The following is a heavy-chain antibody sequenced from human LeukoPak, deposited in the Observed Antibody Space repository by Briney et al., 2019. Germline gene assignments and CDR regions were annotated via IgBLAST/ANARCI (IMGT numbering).Heavy chain of an antibody. D-gene: IGHD2-21*02. J-gene: IGHJ6*03. Sequence: SETLSLTCTVSGASISSYYWSWIRQPPGKGLEWIGYIYSTGSTNYNPSLKSRVTISVDTSKNQFSLKLSSVTAADTAVYYCARDVTLGQYYYYYYMDVWGKGTTVTVSS. CDR1: GASISSYY. V-gene: IGHV4-59*12. CDR2: IYSTGST. CDR3: ARDVTLGQYYYYYYMDV.